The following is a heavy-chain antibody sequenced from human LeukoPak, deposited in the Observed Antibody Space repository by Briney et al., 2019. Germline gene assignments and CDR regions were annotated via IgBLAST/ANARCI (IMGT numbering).Heavy chain of an antibody. CDR1: GDSISSGGFY. V-gene: IGHV4-31*03. CDR2: IYYSGST. Sequence: SETLSLTCTVSGDSISSGGFYWSWIRQHPGKGLEWIGYIYYSGSTYYNPPLKSRVTMSVDTSKNQFSLKLSSVTAADTAVYFCARYNYYDTSTYYPYYFDYWGQGTLVTVSS. J-gene: IGHJ4*02. CDR3: ARYNYYDTSTYYPYYFDY. D-gene: IGHD3-22*01.